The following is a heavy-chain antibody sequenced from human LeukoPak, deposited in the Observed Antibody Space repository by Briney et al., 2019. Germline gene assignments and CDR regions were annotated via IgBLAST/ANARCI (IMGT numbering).Heavy chain of an antibody. D-gene: IGHD2-15*01. Sequence: ASVKVSCKASGYTFASYYMHWVRQAPGQGLEWMGIINPSGGSTSYAQKFQGRVTMTRDTSTSTVYVELSSLGSEDTAVYYCAREDPGIVVVAATPGWFDPWGQGTLVTVSS. J-gene: IGHJ5*02. CDR2: INPSGGST. CDR3: AREDPGIVVVAATPGWFDP. V-gene: IGHV1-46*01. CDR1: GYTFASYY.